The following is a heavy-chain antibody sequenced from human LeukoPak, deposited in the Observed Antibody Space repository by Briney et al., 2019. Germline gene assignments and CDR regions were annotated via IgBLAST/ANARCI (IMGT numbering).Heavy chain of an antibody. CDR2: INPKSGGT. V-gene: IGHV1-2*02. D-gene: IGHD6-13*01. CDR3: ARDGVYSRNFDAFDI. J-gene: IGHJ3*02. CDR1: GYTFSDYY. Sequence: ASVKVSCKTSGYTFSDYYMHWVRQAPGQGPEWMGWINPKSGGTDYAQRFQGRVTMTRDTSISTAYMELSSLRSGDTAVYYCARDGVYSRNFDAFDIWGQGTMVTVSS.